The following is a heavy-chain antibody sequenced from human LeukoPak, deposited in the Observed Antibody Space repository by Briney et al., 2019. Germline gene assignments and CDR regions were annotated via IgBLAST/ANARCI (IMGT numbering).Heavy chain of an antibody. CDR2: ISGSGGST. Sequence: GGSLRLSCAASGFTFSSYAMSWVRQAPGKGLEWVSAISGSGGSTYYADSVKGRFTISRDNSKNTLYLQMNSLSALETDVYYCAKDTPHCSSTSCYYDYWGQGTLVTVSS. J-gene: IGHJ4*02. D-gene: IGHD2-2*01. V-gene: IGHV3-23*01. CDR1: GFTFSSYA. CDR3: AKDTPHCSSTSCYYDY.